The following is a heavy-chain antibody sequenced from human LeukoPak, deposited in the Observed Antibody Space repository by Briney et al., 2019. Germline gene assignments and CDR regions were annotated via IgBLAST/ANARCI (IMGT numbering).Heavy chain of an antibody. CDR2: ISDRGDKT. D-gene: IGHD5-18*01. CDR3: AKGAIPGKTQALDTHYFDC. J-gene: IGHJ4*02. Sequence: GGSLRLSCAASGFTFSNYAMTWVRQAPGKGLEWVSAISDRGDKTYYAGSVRGRFTLSRDNSKNTLFLQMNSLRAEDTALYYCAKGAIPGKTQALDTHYFDCWGQGTLVTVSS. V-gene: IGHV3-23*01. CDR1: GFTFSNYA.